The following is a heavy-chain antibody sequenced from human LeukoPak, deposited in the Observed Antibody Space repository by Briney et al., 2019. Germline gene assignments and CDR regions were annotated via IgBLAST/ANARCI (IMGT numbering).Heavy chain of an antibody. V-gene: IGHV1-46*04. J-gene: IGHJ3*02. Sequence: ASVKVSCKASGYSFTTYYVHCVRQAPGQGLEWVGVINPNEGGTISAQKLQDRVTLTRDTSTSTVYVELNSLKPDDTAVYYCARGPLLGYDTNDSGFDIWGQGTLVTVSS. D-gene: IGHD3-16*01. CDR1: GYSFTTYY. CDR3: ARGPLLGYDTNDSGFDI. CDR2: INPNEGGT.